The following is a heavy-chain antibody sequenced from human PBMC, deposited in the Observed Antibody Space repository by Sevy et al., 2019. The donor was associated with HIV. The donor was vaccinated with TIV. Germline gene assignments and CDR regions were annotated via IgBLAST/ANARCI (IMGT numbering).Heavy chain of an antibody. CDR2: ISGSGANT. J-gene: IGHJ6*02. V-gene: IGHV3-23*01. CDR3: AKGVDIVEVAGAMRAYYYYGMDV. D-gene: IGHD2-2*03. CDR1: GFPFSSYA. Sequence: GGSLRLSCATSGFPFSSYAMSWVRQAPGKGLEWVSVISGSGANTYYAESVKGRFTISRDNSKNRLYLQQNTLRVEETAVKYCAKGVDIVEVAGAMRAYYYYGMDVWGQGTTVTVSS.